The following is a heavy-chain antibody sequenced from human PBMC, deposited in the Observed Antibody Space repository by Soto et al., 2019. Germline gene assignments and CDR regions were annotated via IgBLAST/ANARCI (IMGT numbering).Heavy chain of an antibody. CDR1: GGSISSYY. CDR3: ARGGLQLWFSFDY. J-gene: IGHJ4*02. D-gene: IGHD5-18*01. Sequence: SETLSLTCTVSGGSISSYYWSWIRQPPGKGLEWIGYIYYSGSTNYNPSLKSRVTISVDTSKNQFFLKLSSVTAADTALYYCARGGLQLWFSFDYWGQGTLVTVSS. CDR2: IYYSGST. V-gene: IGHV4-59*01.